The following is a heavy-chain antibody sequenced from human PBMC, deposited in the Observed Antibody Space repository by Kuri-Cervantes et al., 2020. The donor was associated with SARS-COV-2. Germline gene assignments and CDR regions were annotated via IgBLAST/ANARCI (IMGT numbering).Heavy chain of an antibody. V-gene: IGHV4-31*03. J-gene: IGHJ6*03. CDR1: GDSITSGGYH. Sequence: LRLSCTVSGDSITSGGYHWTWIRQLPGKGLEWIGYLYYSASTYYNPPLKSRVTIGVDASQNQISLKLRSVTAADTAAYYCARRAATGFRLMDVWGNGTTVTVSS. CDR2: LYYSAST. D-gene: IGHD6-13*01. CDR3: ARRAATGFRLMDV.